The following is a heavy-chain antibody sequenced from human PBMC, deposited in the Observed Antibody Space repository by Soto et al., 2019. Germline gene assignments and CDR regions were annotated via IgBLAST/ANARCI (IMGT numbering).Heavy chain of an antibody. Sequence: GGSLRLSCAASGFTFSSYAMSWVRQAPGKGLEWVSAISGSGGSTYYADSVKGRFTISRDNSKNTLYLQMNSLRAEDTAVYYCAKERRYDSSGYYYVVDYWGQGTLVTVSS. CDR3: AKERRYDSSGYYYVVDY. CDR1: GFTFSSYA. V-gene: IGHV3-23*01. D-gene: IGHD3-22*01. J-gene: IGHJ4*02. CDR2: ISGSGGST.